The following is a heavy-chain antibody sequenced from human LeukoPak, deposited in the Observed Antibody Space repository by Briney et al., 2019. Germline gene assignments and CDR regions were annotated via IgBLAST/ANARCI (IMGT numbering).Heavy chain of an antibody. V-gene: IGHV1-2*02. J-gene: IGHJ4*02. D-gene: IGHD6-19*01. CDR3: AKVIEGAVAFDY. CDR2: INPSTGGT. Sequence: GASVKVSCKASGYTFTGYYMHWVRQAPGQGLEYMGWINPSTGGTNYAERFQGRVTMTRDTSISTAYMELSRLRSDDTAVYYCAKVIEGAVAFDYWGQGTLVTVSS. CDR1: GYTFTGYY.